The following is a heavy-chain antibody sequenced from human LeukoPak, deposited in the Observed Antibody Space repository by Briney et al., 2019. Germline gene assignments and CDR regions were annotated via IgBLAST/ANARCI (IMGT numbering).Heavy chain of an antibody. V-gene: IGHV4-39*07. Sequence: PSETLSLTCTVSGGSISSSSYYWGWIRQPPGKGLEWIGSIYYSGSTYYNPSLKSRVTISVDTSKNQFSLKLSSVTAADTAVYYCARAYYYDSSGYYGAFDIWGQGTMVTVSS. D-gene: IGHD3-22*01. J-gene: IGHJ3*02. CDR3: ARAYYYDSSGYYGAFDI. CDR2: IYYSGST. CDR1: GGSISSSSYY.